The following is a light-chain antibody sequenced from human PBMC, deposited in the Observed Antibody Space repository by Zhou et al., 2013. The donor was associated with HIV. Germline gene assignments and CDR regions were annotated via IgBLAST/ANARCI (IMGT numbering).Light chain of an antibody. Sequence: SSELTQPHSVSVSPGQTASISCSGDKLDDFYTAWYQKKPGQSPVLVIYHDTKRPSGIPERFSGSTSGNTATLTISGAQPLDEADYFCQAWDRNTAVIFGGG. J-gene: IGLJ2*01. V-gene: IGLV3-1*01. CDR3: QAWDRNTAVI. CDR1: KLDDFY. CDR2: HDT.